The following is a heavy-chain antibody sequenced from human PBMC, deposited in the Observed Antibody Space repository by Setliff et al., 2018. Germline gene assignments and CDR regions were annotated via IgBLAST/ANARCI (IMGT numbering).Heavy chain of an antibody. CDR1: GFTFDDYA. D-gene: IGHD3-22*01. Sequence: GGSLRLSCAASGFTFDDYAMHWVRQAPGKGLEWVSGISWNSGNPTYYADSVKGRFTISRDNSKNTLYLQLNSLRAEDTAIYYCAGGYPSNFDYWGQGTLVTAPQ. CDR2: ISWNSGNPT. J-gene: IGHJ4*02. CDR3: AGGYPSNFDY. V-gene: IGHV3-9*01.